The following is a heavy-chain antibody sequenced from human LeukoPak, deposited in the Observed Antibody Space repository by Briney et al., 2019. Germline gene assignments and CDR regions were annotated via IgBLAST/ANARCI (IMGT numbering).Heavy chain of an antibody. CDR2: ISWNSGSI. D-gene: IGHD5-12*01. CDR1: GFTFDDYA. J-gene: IGHJ4*02. Sequence: GGSLRLSCAASGFTFDDYAMHWVRHAPGKGLEWVSGISWNSGSIGYADSVKGRFTISRDNAKNSLYLQMNSLRAEDTALYYCAKDNEEMAIDYWGQGTLVTVSS. V-gene: IGHV3-9*01. CDR3: AKDNEEMAIDY.